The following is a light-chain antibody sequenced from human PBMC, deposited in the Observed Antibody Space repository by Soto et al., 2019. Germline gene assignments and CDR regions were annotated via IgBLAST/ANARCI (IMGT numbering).Light chain of an antibody. Sequence: QPVLTQPPSASGTPGQRVTISCSGSSSNIGSNYVYWYQQLPGTAPKLLIYRNNQRPSGVPDRFSGSKSGTSASLAISGLRSEDEAEYYCAAWDDSLSVFVVFGGGTKLTVL. J-gene: IGLJ2*01. CDR1: SSNIGSNY. CDR2: RNN. CDR3: AAWDDSLSVFVV. V-gene: IGLV1-47*01.